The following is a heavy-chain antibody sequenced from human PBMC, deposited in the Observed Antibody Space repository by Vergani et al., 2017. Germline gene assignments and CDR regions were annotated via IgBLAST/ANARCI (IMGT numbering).Heavy chain of an antibody. D-gene: IGHD2-8*01. CDR3: ARSGYCAHGVCYMTYYYYMVV. V-gene: IGHV3-33*01. Sequence: QVQLAESGGGVVQPGRSLRLSCAGSGFTLSSHAMHWVRQAPGKGLEWVAFIWYDGSKEYYADSVKGRFTISRDNSKNTLYLQMNNLRAADTAVYYCARSGYCAHGVCYMTYYYYMVVWGKGTAVTVSS. CDR1: GFTLSSHA. J-gene: IGHJ6*03. CDR2: IWYDGSKE.